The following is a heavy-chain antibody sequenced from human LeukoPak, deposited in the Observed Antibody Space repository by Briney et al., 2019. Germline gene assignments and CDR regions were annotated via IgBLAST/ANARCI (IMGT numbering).Heavy chain of an antibody. J-gene: IGHJ4*02. Sequence: PGGSLRLSCAASGFIFSSYGMHWVRQAPGKGLEWVAFIRYDGNSEFYVDSVKGRFTISRDNSKNTLYLQMNSLRAEDTAVYYCAKGGDGYNYGSYFDYWGQGTLVTVSS. CDR1: GFIFSSYG. CDR3: AKGGDGYNYGSYFDY. CDR2: IRYDGNSE. V-gene: IGHV3-30*02. D-gene: IGHD5-24*01.